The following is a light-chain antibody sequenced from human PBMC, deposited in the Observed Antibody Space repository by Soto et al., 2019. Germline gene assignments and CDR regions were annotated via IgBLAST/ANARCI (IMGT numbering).Light chain of an antibody. J-gene: IGKJ1*01. V-gene: IGKV3-20*01. CDR1: QSVSSNY. Sequence: EIVLTQSPGTLSLSPGERATLSCRASQSVSSNYLAWYQQKPGQAPRPLIYDASRRATGIPDRFSGSGAGTDFTLTISRLESEDFAVYYCQQYGSSPWTFGQGTKVEIK. CDR2: DAS. CDR3: QQYGSSPWT.